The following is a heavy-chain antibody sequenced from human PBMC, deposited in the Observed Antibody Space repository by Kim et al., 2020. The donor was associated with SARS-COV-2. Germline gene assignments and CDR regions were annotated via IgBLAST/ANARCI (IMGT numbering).Heavy chain of an antibody. D-gene: IGHD2-15*01. CDR3: ATGGQYLYYYGMDV. V-gene: IGHV4-39*01. J-gene: IGHJ6*02. Sequence: YNPSLRSRVTKSGDTSKNQFSLNLSSVTAADAAVYYCATGGQYLYYYGMDVWGQGTTVTVSS.